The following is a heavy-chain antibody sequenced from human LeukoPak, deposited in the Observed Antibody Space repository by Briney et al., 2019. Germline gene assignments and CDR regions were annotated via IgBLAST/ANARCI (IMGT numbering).Heavy chain of an antibody. CDR1: GGSISSGGYY. CDR2: INYSGST. CDR3: ASLYKFWAFDI. Sequence: SQTLSLTCTVSGGSISSGGYYWSWIRQHPGKGLEWIGYINYSGSTDYNPSLKSRVIIFVDTSQYQFSLKLSSVTAADTAVYYCASLYKFWAFDIWGQGTMVTVSS. V-gene: IGHV4-31*03. D-gene: IGHD3/OR15-3a*01. J-gene: IGHJ3*02.